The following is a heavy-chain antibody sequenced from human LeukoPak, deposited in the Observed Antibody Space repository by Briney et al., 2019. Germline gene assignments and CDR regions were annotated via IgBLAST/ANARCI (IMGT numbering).Heavy chain of an antibody. CDR3: ARGDARYSSSWYFDP. V-gene: IGHV4-30-2*01. Sequence: SETLSLTCAVSGGSISSGGYSWSWIRQPPGKGLEWIGYIYHSGSTYYNPSPKSRVTISVDRSKNQFSLKLSSVTAADTAVYYCARGDARYSSSWYFDPWGQGTLVTVSS. J-gene: IGHJ5*02. CDR1: GGSISSGGYS. CDR2: IYHSGST. D-gene: IGHD6-13*01.